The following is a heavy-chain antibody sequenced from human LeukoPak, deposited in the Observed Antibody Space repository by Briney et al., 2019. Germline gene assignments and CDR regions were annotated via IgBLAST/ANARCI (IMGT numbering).Heavy chain of an antibody. CDR2: ICAYNGNT. V-gene: IGHV1-18*01. CDR3: ARDTKRSRARWENLGIDP. D-gene: IGHD3-16*01. Sequence: ASVKVSCKASGDTFTSYGISWVRQAPGQGLEWMGWICAYNGNTNYAQKLQGRVTMTTDTSTSTAYMELRSLRSDDTAVYYCARDTKRSRARWENLGIDPWGQGTLVTVSS. CDR1: GDTFTSYG. J-gene: IGHJ5*02.